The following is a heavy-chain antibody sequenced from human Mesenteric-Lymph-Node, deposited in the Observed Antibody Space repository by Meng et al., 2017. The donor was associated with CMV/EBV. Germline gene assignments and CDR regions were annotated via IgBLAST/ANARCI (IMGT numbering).Heavy chain of an antibody. CDR2: ISWDGGST. CDR3: TKGDHRGGDYVDAFDI. V-gene: IGHV3-43*01. J-gene: IGHJ3*02. CDR1: GFTFDDYT. Sequence: GGSLRLSCAASGFTFDDYTMHWVRQPPGKGLEWVSLISWDGGSTYYADSVKGRFTISRDNSKNSLYLQMNSLRTEDTALYYCTKGDHRGGDYVDAFDIWGLGTMVTVSS. D-gene: IGHD4-17*01.